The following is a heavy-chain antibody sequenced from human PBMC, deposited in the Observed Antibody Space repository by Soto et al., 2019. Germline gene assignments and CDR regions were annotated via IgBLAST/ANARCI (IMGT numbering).Heavy chain of an antibody. CDR1: GGTFSNSA. D-gene: IGHD3-3*02. J-gene: IGHJ6*02. V-gene: IGHV1-69*13. Sequence: ASVQVSCKASGGTFSNSAISWVRQAPGQGFEWMGGIMPIFRTPDYSQKFQGRVTVTADESTSTAYMELSGLRSDDTAVYYCARDKDRQQLGGNYYYILDVWGQGTTVTVSS. CDR3: ARDKDRQQLGGNYYYILDV. CDR2: IMPIFRTP.